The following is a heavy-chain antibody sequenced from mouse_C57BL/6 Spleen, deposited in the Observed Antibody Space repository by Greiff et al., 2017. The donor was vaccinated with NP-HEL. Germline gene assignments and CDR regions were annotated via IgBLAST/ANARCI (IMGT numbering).Heavy chain of an antibody. CDR3: AITTVVAFDY. CDR2: IHPNSGST. CDR1: GYTFTSYW. V-gene: IGHV1-64*01. D-gene: IGHD1-1*01. Sequence: QVHVKQPGAELVKPGASVKLSCKASGYTFTSYWMHWVKQRPGQGLEWIGMIHPNSGSTNYNEKFKSKATLTVDKSSSTAYMQLSSLTSEDSAVYYCAITTVVAFDYWGQGTTLTVSS. J-gene: IGHJ2*01.